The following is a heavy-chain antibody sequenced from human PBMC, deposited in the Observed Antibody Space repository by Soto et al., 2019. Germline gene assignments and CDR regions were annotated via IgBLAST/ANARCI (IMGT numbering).Heavy chain of an antibody. Sequence: SETLSLTCTVSGGSISSYYWSWIRQPPGKGLEWIGYIYYSGSTNYNPSLKSRVAISVDTSKNQFSLKLSSVTAADTAVYYCARQVFTHRSSYYDAFDIWGQGTMVPSPQ. D-gene: IGHD1-26*01. CDR3: ARQVFTHRSSYYDAFDI. V-gene: IGHV4-59*08. CDR2: IYYSGST. CDR1: GGSISSYY. J-gene: IGHJ3*02.